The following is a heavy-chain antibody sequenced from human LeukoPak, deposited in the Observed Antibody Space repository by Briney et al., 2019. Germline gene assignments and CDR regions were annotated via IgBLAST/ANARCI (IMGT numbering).Heavy chain of an antibody. CDR2: INHSGIT. V-gene: IGHV4-34*01. CDR1: GGSFSGLY. J-gene: IGHJ5*02. Sequence: SETLSLTCTVYGGSFSGLYWSWIRQPPGKGLEWIGEINHSGITNYSPSLQSRVTISVDTSKNQFSLYLTSVTAADTAVYYCARGQRRLPMLWGVGPQIWFDPWGQGTLVTVSS. CDR3: ARGQRRLPMLWGVGPQIWFDP. D-gene: IGHD3-10*01.